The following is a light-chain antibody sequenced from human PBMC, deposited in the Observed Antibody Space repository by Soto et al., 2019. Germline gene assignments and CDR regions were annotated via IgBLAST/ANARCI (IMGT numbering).Light chain of an antibody. CDR2: GAS. J-gene: IGKJ2*01. V-gene: IGKV3-15*01. CDR3: QQYNNWPPNT. CDR1: QSVSSN. Sequence: EIVMTQSPATLSVSPGERATLSCRASQSVSSNLAWYQQKPGQAPRLLIYGASTRATGIPARFSGSGSGTEFHLTISSLQSEDFAVYYCQQYNNWPPNTFGQGTKLEIK.